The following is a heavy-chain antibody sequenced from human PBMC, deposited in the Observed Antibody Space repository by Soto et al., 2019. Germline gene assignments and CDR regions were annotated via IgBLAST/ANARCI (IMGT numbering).Heavy chain of an antibody. V-gene: IGHV5-51*01. J-gene: IGHJ6*02. D-gene: IGHD6-19*01. Sequence: GESLKISCKGSGYYFTNYWIGWVRQMPGKGLEWMGIISPGDSETRYNPSFQGQVTISADKSLTTAYLQWSSLKASDTAMYYCARHGNSGPEDTLDVWGQGTTVTVSS. CDR3: ARHGNSGPEDTLDV. CDR1: GYYFTNYW. CDR2: ISPGDSET.